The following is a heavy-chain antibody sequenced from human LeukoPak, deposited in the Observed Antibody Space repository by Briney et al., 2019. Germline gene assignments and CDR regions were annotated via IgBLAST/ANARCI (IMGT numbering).Heavy chain of an antibody. Sequence: GESLKISCKGSGYSSTSYWNGWVRQMPGKGLEWMGIIFPGDSATRYSPSFQGQVTISADKSINSAYLQWNSLKASDTAIYYCARRGAVGAAFFDYRGQGTLVTVSS. CDR2: IFPGDSAT. J-gene: IGHJ4*02. CDR1: GYSSTSYW. D-gene: IGHD1-26*01. CDR3: ARRGAVGAAFFDY. V-gene: IGHV5-51*01.